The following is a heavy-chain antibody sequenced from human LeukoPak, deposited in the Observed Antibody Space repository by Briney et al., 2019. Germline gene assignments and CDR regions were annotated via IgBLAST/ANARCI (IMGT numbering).Heavy chain of an antibody. V-gene: IGHV3-20*04. Sequence: GGSLRLSCAASGFTFDDYGMIWVRQAPGKGLEWVSGINWNGGSIVYADSVNGRFTISRDNAKNSLYLQMNSLRAEDTALYYCARVYSSGWPFDYWGQGTLVTVSS. CDR3: ARVYSSGWPFDY. CDR1: GFTFDDYG. CDR2: INWNGGSI. J-gene: IGHJ4*02. D-gene: IGHD6-19*01.